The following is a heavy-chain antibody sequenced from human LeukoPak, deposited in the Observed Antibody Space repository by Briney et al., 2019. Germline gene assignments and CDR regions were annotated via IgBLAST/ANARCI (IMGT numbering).Heavy chain of an antibody. D-gene: IGHD6-19*01. CDR2: ISSSGSTI. Sequence: PGGSLRLSCAASGFTFSDYYMSWIRQAPGKGLEWVSYISSSGSTIYYADSVKGRFTISRDNAKNSLYLQMNSLRAEDTAVYYCARDPGQWLVRVYYFDYWGQGTLVTVSS. CDR3: ARDPGQWLVRVYYFDY. V-gene: IGHV3-11*04. J-gene: IGHJ4*02. CDR1: GFTFSDYY.